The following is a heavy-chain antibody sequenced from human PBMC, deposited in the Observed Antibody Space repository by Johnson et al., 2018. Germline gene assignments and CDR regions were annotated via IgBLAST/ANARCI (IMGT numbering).Heavy chain of an antibody. J-gene: IGHJ1*01. V-gene: IGHV3-74*02. CDR3: ARPSGCSGRFLEGSPSFQH. Sequence: VRLVQSGGGLVQPGGSLRLSCAASGFTFNTYWMHWVRHVPGKGLVWVSRISSDGSMTTYADTVRDRFTISRDNAKNTVYLLRNSLRAEDTAVYYCARPSGCSGRFLEGSPSFQHWGQGTLVTVSS. CDR1: GFTFNTYW. D-gene: IGHD2-15*01. CDR2: ISSDGSMT.